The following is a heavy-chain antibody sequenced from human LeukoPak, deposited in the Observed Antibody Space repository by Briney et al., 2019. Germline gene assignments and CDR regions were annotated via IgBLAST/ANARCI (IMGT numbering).Heavy chain of an antibody. D-gene: IGHD3-16*02. Sequence: GGSLRLSCAASGFTFSSYDMTWVRQAPGKGLEWVSSISSSSSYIYYADAVKGRFTISRDNAKNSLYLQMNSLRAEDTAVYYCARDTWYDYVWGSYRPNNWFDPWGQGTLVTVSS. J-gene: IGHJ5*02. CDR1: GFTFSSYD. V-gene: IGHV3-21*01. CDR3: ARDTWYDYVWGSYRPNNWFDP. CDR2: ISSSSSYI.